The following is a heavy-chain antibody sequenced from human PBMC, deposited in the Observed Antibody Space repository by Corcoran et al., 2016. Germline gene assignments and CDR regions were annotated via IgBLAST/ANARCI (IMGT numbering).Heavy chain of an antibody. J-gene: IGHJ4*02. D-gene: IGHD3-3*01. V-gene: IGHV4-59*01. CDR3: ARGGGITIFGVVISLDY. CDR2: IYYSGST. CDR1: GGSISSYY. Sequence: QVQLQESGPGLVKPSETLSLTCTVSGGSISSYYWSWIRQPPGKGLEWIGYIYYSGSTNYNPSLKGRVTISVDTSKNQFSLKLSSVTAADTAVYYCARGGGITIFGVVISLDYWGQGTLVTVSS.